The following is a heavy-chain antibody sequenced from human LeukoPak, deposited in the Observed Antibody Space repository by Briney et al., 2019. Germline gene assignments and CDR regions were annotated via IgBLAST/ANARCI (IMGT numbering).Heavy chain of an antibody. CDR2: ISSSGSTI. V-gene: IGHV3-48*03. J-gene: IGHJ4*02. D-gene: IGHD3-3*01. Sequence: PGGSLRLSCAASGFTFSSYEMNWVRQAPGKGLEWVSYISSSGSTIYYADSVKGRFTISRDNAKNSLYLQMNSLRAEDTAVYYCARPNYDFWSGYNYYFDYWGQGTLVTVSS. CDR3: ARPNYDFWSGYNYYFDY. CDR1: GFTFSSYE.